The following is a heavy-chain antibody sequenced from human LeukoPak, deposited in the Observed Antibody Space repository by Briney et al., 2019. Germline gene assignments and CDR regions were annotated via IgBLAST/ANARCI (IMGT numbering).Heavy chain of an antibody. D-gene: IGHD2/OR15-2a*01. CDR2: IKQDGSEK. CDR1: GFTFSSYW. J-gene: IGHJ6*03. Sequence: PGGSLRLSCAASGFTFSSYWMSWVRRAPGKGLEWVANIKQDGSEKYYVDSVKGRFTISRDNAKNSLYLQMNSLRAEDRAVYYCAREGGLENKYYYYYYMDVWGKGTTVTVSS. V-gene: IGHV3-7*01. CDR3: AREGGLENKYYYYYYMDV.